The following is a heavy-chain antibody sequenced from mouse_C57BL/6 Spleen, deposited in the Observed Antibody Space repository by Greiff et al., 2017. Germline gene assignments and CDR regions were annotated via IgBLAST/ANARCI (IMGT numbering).Heavy chain of an antibody. V-gene: IGHV10-3*01. Sequence: EVMLVESGGGLVQPKGSLKLSCAASGFTFNTYAMHWVRQAPGKGLEWVARIRSKSSNYATYYADSVKDRFTISRDDSQSMLYLQMNNLKTEDTAMYYCVRETLSYYGSSLLDYWGQGTTLTVSS. CDR3: VRETLSYYGSSLLDY. CDR1: GFTFNTYA. D-gene: IGHD1-1*01. CDR2: IRSKSSNYAT. J-gene: IGHJ2*01.